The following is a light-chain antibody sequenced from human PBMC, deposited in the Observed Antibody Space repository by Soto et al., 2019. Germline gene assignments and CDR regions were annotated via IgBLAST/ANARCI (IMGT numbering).Light chain of an antibody. CDR2: GAS. Sequence: EIVMTQSPATLSVSPGERATLSCRASQSVSSRLAWYQQKPGQAPRLLIYGASTRATGLPARFSGSGSGTEIPLTISSLQSDYFAFYYCQHYTNRPLTFGGGTKVEIK. J-gene: IGKJ4*01. CDR3: QHYTNRPLT. CDR1: QSVSSR. V-gene: IGKV3-15*01.